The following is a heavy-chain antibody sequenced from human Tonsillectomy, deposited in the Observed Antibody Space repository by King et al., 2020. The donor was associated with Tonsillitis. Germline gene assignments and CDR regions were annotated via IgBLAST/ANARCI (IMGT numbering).Heavy chain of an antibody. V-gene: IGHV4-39*01. CDR3: ARQSADCSGGSCSAFGFDP. J-gene: IGHJ5*02. D-gene: IGHD2-15*01. CDR2: IYYSGST. Sequence: LQLQESGPGLVKPSETLSLTCTVSGGSISSSSYYWGWIRQPPGKGLEWIGSIYYSGSTYYNPSLKSRVTISVDTSKNQFSLKLSSVTAADTAVYYCARQSADCSGGSCSAFGFDPWGQGTLVTVSS. CDR1: GGSISSSSYY.